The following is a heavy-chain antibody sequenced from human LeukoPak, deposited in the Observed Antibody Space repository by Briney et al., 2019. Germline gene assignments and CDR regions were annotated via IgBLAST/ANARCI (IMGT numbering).Heavy chain of an antibody. J-gene: IGHJ3*02. D-gene: IGHD2-2*01. CDR3: ARVNVAVPAAMRRPYAFDI. V-gene: IGHV4-30-4*01. Sequence: PSQTLSLTCTVSGGSISSGDYYWGWVRQPPGKGLEWLGYIYYSGSTYYNPSLKSRVTISVDTSKIQFSLKLSSVTAADTAVYYCARVNVAVPAAMRRPYAFDIWGQGTMVTVSS. CDR1: GGSISSGDYY. CDR2: IYYSGST.